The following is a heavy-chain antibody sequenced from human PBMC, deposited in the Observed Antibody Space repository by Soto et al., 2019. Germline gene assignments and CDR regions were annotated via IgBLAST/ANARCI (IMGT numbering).Heavy chain of an antibody. CDR3: ARDVGNYLFDY. CDR2: ISSSSSYI. CDR1: GFTFSSYS. D-gene: IGHD4-4*01. Sequence: EVQLVESGGGLVKPGGSLRLSCAASGFTFSSYSMNWVRQAPGKGLEWVSSISSSSSYIYYAASVKGRFTISRDNAKNSLYLQMNSLRAEDTAVYYCARDVGNYLFDYWGQGTLVTVSS. J-gene: IGHJ4*02. V-gene: IGHV3-21*01.